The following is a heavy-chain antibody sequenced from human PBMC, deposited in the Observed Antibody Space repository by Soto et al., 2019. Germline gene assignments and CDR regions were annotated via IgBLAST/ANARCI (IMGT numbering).Heavy chain of an antibody. V-gene: IGHV3-23*01. D-gene: IGHD2-15*01. CDR1: GFTFSSYA. J-gene: IGHJ5*02. CDR3: AKSNDVVVVAAAQNWFDP. CDR2: ISGSGGST. Sequence: GGSLRLSCAASGFTFSSYAMSWVRQAPGKGLEWVSAISGSGGSTYYADSVKGRFTISRDNSKNTLYLQMNSLRAEDTAVYYCAKSNDVVVVAAAQNWFDPWGQGTLVTVSS.